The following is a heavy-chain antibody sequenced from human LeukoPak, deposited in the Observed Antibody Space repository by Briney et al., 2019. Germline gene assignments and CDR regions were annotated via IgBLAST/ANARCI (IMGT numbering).Heavy chain of an antibody. Sequence: SETLSLTCTVSGGSISSGGYYWSWIRQPPGKGLEWIGYIYHSGSTYYNPSLKSRVTISVDRSKNQFSLKLSSVTAADTAVYYCARDGFSSKWFDPWGQGTLVTVSS. J-gene: IGHJ5*02. CDR3: ARDGFSSKWFDP. CDR1: GGSISSGGYY. V-gene: IGHV4-30-2*01. CDR2: IYHSGST.